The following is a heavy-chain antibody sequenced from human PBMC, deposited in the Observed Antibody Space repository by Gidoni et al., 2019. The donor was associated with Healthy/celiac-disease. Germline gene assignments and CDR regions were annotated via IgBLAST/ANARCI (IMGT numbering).Heavy chain of an antibody. CDR3: ARGEAEYQTTVTTSTGWFDP. J-gene: IGHJ5*02. CDR2: ISSSGSTI. V-gene: IGHV3-11*01. Sequence: QVQLVESGGGLVKPGGSLRLSCAASGFTFSDYYRSWIRQAPGKGLEWVSYISSSGSTIYYADSVKGRFTISRDNAKNSLYLQMNSLRAEDTAVYYCARGEAEYQTTVTTSTGWFDPWGQGTLVTVSS. D-gene: IGHD4-17*01. CDR1: GFTFSDYY.